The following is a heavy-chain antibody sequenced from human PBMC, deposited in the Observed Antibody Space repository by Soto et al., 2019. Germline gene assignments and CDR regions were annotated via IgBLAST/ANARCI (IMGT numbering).Heavy chain of an antibody. CDR1: GFTVSSNY. J-gene: IGHJ6*02. V-gene: IGHV3-53*04. D-gene: IGHD3-10*01. Sequence: LSCAASGFTVSSNYVSWVRQAPGKGLEWVSVIYSGGSTYYADSVKGRFTISRHNSKNTLYLQMNSLRAEDTAVYYCARDPGGFRQLLWFGEQQGYGMDVWGQGTTVTVSS. CDR3: ARDPGGFRQLLWFGEQQGYGMDV. CDR2: IYSGGST.